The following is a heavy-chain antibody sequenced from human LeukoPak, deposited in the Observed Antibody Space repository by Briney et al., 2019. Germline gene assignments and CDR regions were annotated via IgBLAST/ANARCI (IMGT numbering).Heavy chain of an antibody. J-gene: IGHJ4*02. D-gene: IGHD5-12*01. CDR1: GFXFSDYM. V-gene: IGHV3-48*02. CDR3: VRLRGSGGFYYFDY. CDR2: ISSTSTTI. Sequence: GGSLRLSCAASGFXFSDYMINWVRQAPGKGLEWVSYISSTSTTIYYVDSVKGRFTISRDNAKKSLFLQMNSLRDEDTAVYYCVRLRGSGGFYYFDYWGQGTLVTVSS.